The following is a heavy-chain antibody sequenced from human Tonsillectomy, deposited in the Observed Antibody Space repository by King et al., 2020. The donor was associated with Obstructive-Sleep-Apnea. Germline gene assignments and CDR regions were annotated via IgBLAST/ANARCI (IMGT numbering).Heavy chain of an antibody. D-gene: IGHD3-9*01. Sequence: VQLVESGGGVVQPGRSLRLSCAASGFTFSSYAMHWVRQTPGKGLEWVAVISFDGSNKFYADSVRGRFTISRDNSKNTLYLQMNSLRADDTALYYCARDQNGRYVDYGGQGTLVTVSS. CDR1: GFTFSSYA. CDR2: ISFDGSNK. J-gene: IGHJ4*02. CDR3: ARDQNGRYVDY. V-gene: IGHV3-30*04.